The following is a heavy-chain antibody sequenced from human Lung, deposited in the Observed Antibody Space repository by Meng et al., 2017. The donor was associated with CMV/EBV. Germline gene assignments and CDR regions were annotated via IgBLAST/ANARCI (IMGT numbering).Heavy chain of an antibody. CDR3: ATGKYCGATSCEGSDTFEI. V-gene: IGHV1-24*01. CDR2: FDVENDEI. J-gene: IGHJ3*02. D-gene: IGHD2-2*01. Sequence: SXXVSXXVSGYTLTEVSRHWVRQAPGKGLEWMGGFDVENDEIIYAQKFQGRVTMTEDTSRDTAYMELSSLRSEDTAVYYCATGKYCGATSCEGSDTFEIXGQGXMVTVSS. CDR1: GYTLTEVS.